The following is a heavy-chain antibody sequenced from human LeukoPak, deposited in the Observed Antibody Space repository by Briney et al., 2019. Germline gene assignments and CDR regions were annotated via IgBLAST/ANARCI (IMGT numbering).Heavy chain of an antibody. CDR2: ISAYNGNT. CDR3: ARAPYYYDSSAYPEN. CDR1: GYTFTSYG. V-gene: IGHV1-18*01. D-gene: IGHD3-22*01. Sequence: ASVKVSCKASGYTFTSYGISWVRQAPGQGLEWMGWISAYNGNTNYAQKLQGRVTMTTDTSTSTAYMELRSLRSDDTAVYYCARAPYYYDSSAYPENWGQGTLVTVSS. J-gene: IGHJ4*02.